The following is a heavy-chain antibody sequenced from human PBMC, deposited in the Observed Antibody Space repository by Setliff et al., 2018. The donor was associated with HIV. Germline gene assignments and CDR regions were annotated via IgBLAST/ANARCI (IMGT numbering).Heavy chain of an antibody. CDR3: ARGVGYRSNDAYYDTGMDV. CDR1: GGSISSNNYY. D-gene: IGHD5-12*01. Sequence: SETLSLTCTVSGGSISSNNYYWGWIRQPPGKGLEWIASIYYSGSTYYNPSLKSRITISVDTSKNQFSLELTSVTAADTAVYFCARGVGYRSNDAYYDTGMDVWGQGITVTVSS. J-gene: IGHJ6*02. CDR2: IYYSGST. V-gene: IGHV4-39*07.